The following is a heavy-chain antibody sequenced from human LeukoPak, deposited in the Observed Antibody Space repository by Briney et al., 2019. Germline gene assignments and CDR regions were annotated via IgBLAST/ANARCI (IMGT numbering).Heavy chain of an antibody. J-gene: IGHJ4*02. CDR1: GFTFTDFA. V-gene: IGHV3-20*01. D-gene: IGHD1-26*01. Sequence: PGGSLRLSCAASGFTFTDFAMNWVRHAPGKGLEWVSGINWNSRSIGYADSVKGRFTISRDNAKNSLYLQMHSLRAEDTAFYHCAITAYSGTFRDWGQGTLVTVSS. CDR2: INWNSRSI. CDR3: AITAYSGTFRD.